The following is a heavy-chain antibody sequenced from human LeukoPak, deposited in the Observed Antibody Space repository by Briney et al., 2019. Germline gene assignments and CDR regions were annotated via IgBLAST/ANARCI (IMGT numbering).Heavy chain of an antibody. J-gene: IGHJ6*04. CDR2: INTNTGNP. CDR1: VNTFTGYC. D-gene: IGHD4-11*01. V-gene: IGHV7-4-1*02. CDR3: ARALQVGDSLPMDV. Sequence: SSVKVSCKASVNTFTGYCMHWVRQAPGQGLEGMGWINTNTGNPTYAQGFTGRLVFSFDTSVSTAYLQISSLKAEDTAVYYCARALQVGDSLPMDVWGKGTTVTVSS.